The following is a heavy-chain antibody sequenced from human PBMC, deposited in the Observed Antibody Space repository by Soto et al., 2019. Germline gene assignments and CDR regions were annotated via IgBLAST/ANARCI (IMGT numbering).Heavy chain of an antibody. D-gene: IGHD2-15*01. CDR1: GGTFSSYA. J-gene: IGHJ6*02. V-gene: IGHV1-69*12. CDR3: ARHPGGRGYYYGMDV. CDR2: IIPNFGTA. Sequence: QVQLVQSGAEVKKPGSSVKVSCKASGGTFSSYAISWVRQAPEQGLEWRVGIIPNFGTANYAQKFQGRVTIPADEYTTTAYMELSSLRSEYTDVYYCARHPGGRGYYYGMDVCGQGTTVTVSS.